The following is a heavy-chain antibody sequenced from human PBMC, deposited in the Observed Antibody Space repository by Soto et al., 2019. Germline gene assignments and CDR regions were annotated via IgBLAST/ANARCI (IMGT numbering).Heavy chain of an antibody. CDR3: AKDLPVVVPAAKYYYYGMDV. Sequence: PGGSLRLSYAASGFTFSSYAMSWVRQAPGKGLEWVSAISGSGGSTYYADSVKGRFTISRDNSKNTLYLQMNSLRAEDTAVYYCAKDLPVVVPAAKYYYYGMDVWGQGTTVTVSS. V-gene: IGHV3-23*01. D-gene: IGHD2-2*01. CDR1: GFTFSSYA. CDR2: ISGSGGST. J-gene: IGHJ6*02.